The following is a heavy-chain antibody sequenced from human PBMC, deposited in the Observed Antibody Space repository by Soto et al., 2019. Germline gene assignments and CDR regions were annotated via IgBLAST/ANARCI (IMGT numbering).Heavy chain of an antibody. J-gene: IGHJ4*02. V-gene: IGHV1-18*04. CDR3: ARDRGPYYYDSSGYYWYFDN. D-gene: IGHD3-22*01. CDR1: GYTFTSYG. Sequence: QVQLVQSGAEVKKPGASVKVSCKASGYTFTSYGISWVRQAPGQGLEWMGWISTYNGNTNYAQKLQGRFTMTTDTSTSTAYMELRSLRSDDTAVYYCARDRGPYYYDSSGYYWYFDNWGQGTLVTVSS. CDR2: ISTYNGNT.